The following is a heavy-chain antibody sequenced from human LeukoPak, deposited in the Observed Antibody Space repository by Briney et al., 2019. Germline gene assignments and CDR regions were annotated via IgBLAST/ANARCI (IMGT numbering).Heavy chain of an antibody. Sequence: ASVKVSCKASGYTFTGYYMHWVRQAPGQGLEWMGWINPNSGGTNYAQKFQGRVTMTRDTSISTAYMELSRLRSDDTAVYYCAAVVDLWSGFDYWGQGTLVTVSS. J-gene: IGHJ4*02. CDR1: GYTFTGYY. D-gene: IGHD3-3*01. V-gene: IGHV1-2*02. CDR3: AAVVDLWSGFDY. CDR2: INPNSGGT.